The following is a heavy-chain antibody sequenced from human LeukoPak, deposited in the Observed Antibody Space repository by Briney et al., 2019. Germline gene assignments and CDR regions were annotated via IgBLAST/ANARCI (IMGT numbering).Heavy chain of an antibody. J-gene: IGHJ4*02. CDR1: GYSFTSYW. CDR2: IYPGDSDT. D-gene: IGHD6-13*01. V-gene: IGHV5-51*01. CDR3: ARHGESGWGPIGYSSSWTFDY. Sequence: GESLKISCKGSGYSFTSYWIGWVRQMPGKGLEWMGIIYPGDSDTRYSPSFQGQVTISADKSISTAYLQWSSLKASDTAMYYCARHGESGWGPIGYSSSWTFDYWGQGTLVTVSS.